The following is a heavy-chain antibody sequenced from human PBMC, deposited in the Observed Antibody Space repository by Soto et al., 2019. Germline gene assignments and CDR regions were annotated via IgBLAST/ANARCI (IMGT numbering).Heavy chain of an antibody. V-gene: IGHV3-23*01. Sequence: EVQLLESGGGLVQPGGSLRLSCAASGFTFSSYAMSWVRQAPGKGLEWVSAISGSGGSTYYADSVKGRFTISRDNSKNTLYLQMSSLRAEDTAVYYCAKGGLWFGELCDYWGQGTLVTVSS. CDR1: GFTFSSYA. J-gene: IGHJ4*02. CDR2: ISGSGGST. CDR3: AKGGLWFGELCDY. D-gene: IGHD3-10*01.